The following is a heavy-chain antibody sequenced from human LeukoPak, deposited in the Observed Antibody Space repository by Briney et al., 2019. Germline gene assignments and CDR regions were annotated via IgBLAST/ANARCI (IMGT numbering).Heavy chain of an antibody. V-gene: IGHV4-30-4*01. CDR2: IYYSGST. Sequence: SQTLSLTCTVSGGSISSGDYYWSWIRQPPGKGLEWIGYIYYSGSTYYNPSLKSRVTISVDTSKNQFSLKLSPVTAADTAVYYCARDPVGYDSSGYYAFDYWGQGTLVTVSS. CDR1: GGSISSGDYY. J-gene: IGHJ4*02. D-gene: IGHD3-22*01. CDR3: ARDPVGYDSSGYYAFDY.